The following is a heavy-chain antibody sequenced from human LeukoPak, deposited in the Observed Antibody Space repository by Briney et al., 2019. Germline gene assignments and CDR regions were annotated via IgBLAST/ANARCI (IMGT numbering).Heavy chain of an antibody. CDR1: GFTFSSYA. J-gene: IGHJ4*02. Sequence: PGGSLRLSCAASGFTFSSYAMSWVRQAPGKGLEWVSYISSGSTTIYYADSVKGRFTISRDNAKNSLFLQMNSLRAEDTAVYYCARAESGYGHWGQGTLVTVSS. D-gene: IGHD3-3*01. V-gene: IGHV3-48*01. CDR3: ARAESGYGH. CDR2: ISSGSTTI.